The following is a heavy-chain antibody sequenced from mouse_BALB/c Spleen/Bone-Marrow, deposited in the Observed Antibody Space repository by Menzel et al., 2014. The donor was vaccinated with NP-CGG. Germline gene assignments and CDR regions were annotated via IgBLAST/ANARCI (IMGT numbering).Heavy chain of an antibody. CDR1: GFTFSSFG. J-gene: IGHJ4*01. D-gene: IGHD2-4*01. CDR2: ISNGSSTI. Sequence: EVKLVESGGGLVQPGGSRKLSCVASGFTFSSFGMHWVRQAPEKGLEWVAYISNGSSTIYYADTVKGRFTISRDNPKNTLLLQMTSLRSEDTAMYYCARKGAMITHYYDMDYLCQRTSVTVSS. CDR3: ARKGAMITHYYDMDY. V-gene: IGHV5-17*02.